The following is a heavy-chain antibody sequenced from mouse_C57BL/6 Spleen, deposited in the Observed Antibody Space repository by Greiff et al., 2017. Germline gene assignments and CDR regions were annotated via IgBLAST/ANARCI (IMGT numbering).Heavy chain of an antibody. CDR2: IAPETGGT. J-gene: IGHJ1*03. V-gene: IGHV1-15*01. CDR3: TRSYDGYYWYFDV. Sequence: VQLQQSGAELVRPGASVTLSCKASGYTFTDYEMHWVKQTPVHGLEWIGAIAPETGGTAYNQKFKGKAILTADKSSSTAYMELRSLTSEDSAVYYCTRSYDGYYWYFDVWGTGTTVTVSS. D-gene: IGHD2-3*01. CDR1: GYTFTDYE.